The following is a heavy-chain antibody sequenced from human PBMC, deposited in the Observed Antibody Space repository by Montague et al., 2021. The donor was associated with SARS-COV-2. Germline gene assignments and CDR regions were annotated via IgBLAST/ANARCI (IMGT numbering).Heavy chain of an antibody. CDR2: ISHEGSYK. V-gene: IGHV3-30*04. J-gene: IGHJ6*02. D-gene: IGHD3-9*01. CDR1: GFPFSSYA. Sequence: SRRLSCAASGFPFSSYALHWVRQAPGKGLEWVADISHEGSYKYYADSVKGRFTISRDNSKNTLYLDMNSLRAEDTALYYCARDLESTGYFDPYYYHGMDVWGQGTTVTVSS. CDR3: ARDLESTGYFDPYYYHGMDV.